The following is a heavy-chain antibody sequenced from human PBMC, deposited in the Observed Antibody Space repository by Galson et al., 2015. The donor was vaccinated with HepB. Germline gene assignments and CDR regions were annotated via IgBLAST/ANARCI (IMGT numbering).Heavy chain of an antibody. CDR1: GFSFSARGLC. Sequence: PALVKPTQTLTVTCTISGFSFSARGLCVSWIGQPLGEALEWLALIDWDDTNYYRTALKTTLTNSKDTSKNQVVLTMTNMDPVDTATYYCARIIAVAGSYHYYGMDVWGQGTTVTVSS. D-gene: IGHD6-19*01. V-gene: IGHV2-70*01. CDR3: ARIIAVAGSYHYYGMDV. CDR2: IDWDDTN. J-gene: IGHJ6*02.